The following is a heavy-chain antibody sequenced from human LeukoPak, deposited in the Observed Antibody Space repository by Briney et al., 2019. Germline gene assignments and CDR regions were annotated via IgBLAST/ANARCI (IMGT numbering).Heavy chain of an antibody. CDR1: GFTFSSYG. CDR2: IRYDGSNK. V-gene: IGHV3-30*02. J-gene: IGHJ4*02. D-gene: IGHD1-26*01. Sequence: PGGSLRLSCAASGFTFSSYGMHWVRQAPGKGLEWVAFIRYDGSNKYYADSVKGRFTIYRDNSKNTLYLQMNSLRAEDTAVYYXAKDSDRTLDYWGQGTLVTVSS. CDR3: AKDSDRTLDY.